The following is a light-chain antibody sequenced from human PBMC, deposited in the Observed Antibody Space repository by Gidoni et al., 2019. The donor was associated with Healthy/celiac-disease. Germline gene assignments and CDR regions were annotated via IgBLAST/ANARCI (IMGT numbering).Light chain of an antibody. J-gene: IGKJ2*01. Sequence: IQMTQSPSTLSASVGDRVTINCRASQSISSWLAWYQQKPGKAPKLLIYDASSLESGVPSRFSGSGSVTEFTLTISSLQPDDFATYYCQQYNSYSYTFGQGTKLEIK. CDR1: QSISSW. CDR2: DAS. V-gene: IGKV1-5*01. CDR3: QQYNSYSYT.